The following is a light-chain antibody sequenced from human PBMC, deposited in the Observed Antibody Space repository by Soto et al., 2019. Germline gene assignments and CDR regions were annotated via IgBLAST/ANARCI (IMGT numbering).Light chain of an antibody. CDR1: SSNIGAGYD. J-gene: IGLJ2*01. V-gene: IGLV1-40*01. CDR2: GNS. Sequence: QSVLTQPPSVSGAPGQRVTISCTGSSSNIGAGYDVHWYQQLPGTAPKLLIYGNSNRPSGVPDRFSGSKSGTSASLAITGLQAEDEADYCCQSYDSSLPGVVFGGGTKLTVL. CDR3: QSYDSSLPGVV.